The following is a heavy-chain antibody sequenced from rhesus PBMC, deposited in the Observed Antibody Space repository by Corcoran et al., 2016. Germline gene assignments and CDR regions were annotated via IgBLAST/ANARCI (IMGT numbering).Heavy chain of an antibody. D-gene: IGHD1-26*01. J-gene: IGHJ4*01. Sequence: EVQLVQSGAEVKKPGDSVKISCKASGYNFNDSYLQWVRQPTGKGLEWMGLVDPEDGEAIHAQKFQDRVTITAATSTATAYMERSSLRSEYTAVYYCARSITGTTDYWGQGVLVTVSS. V-gene: IGHV1-111*02. CDR3: ARSITGTTDY. CDR2: VDPEDGEA. CDR1: GYNFNDSY.